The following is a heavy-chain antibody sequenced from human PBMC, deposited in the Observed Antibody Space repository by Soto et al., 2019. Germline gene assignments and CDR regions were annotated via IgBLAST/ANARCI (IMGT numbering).Heavy chain of an antibody. D-gene: IGHD3-10*01. CDR1: VGSIRSGDYY. J-gene: IGHJ5*02. CDR2: IYYSGST. Sequence: TLSLSGTVSVGSIRSGDYYWSWIRQPPGKGLEWIGYIYYSGSTYYNPSLKSRVTISVDTSKNQFSLKLNSVTAADTAVYYCARDPGYYGSESLNHWGQGTLVTVSS. CDR3: ARDPGYYGSESLNH. V-gene: IGHV4-30-4*01.